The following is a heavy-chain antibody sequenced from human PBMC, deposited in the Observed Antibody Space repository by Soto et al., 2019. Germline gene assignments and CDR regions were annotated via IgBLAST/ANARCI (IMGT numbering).Heavy chain of an antibody. V-gene: IGHV1-69*13. CDR3: ARVGGYYDSSGYFY. D-gene: IGHD3-22*01. CDR2: IIPIFGTA. Sequence: ASVKVSCKASGGTFSSYAIIWVRQAPGQGLEWMGGIIPIFGTANYAQKFQGRVTITADESTSTAYMELSSLRSEDTAVYYCARVGGYYDSSGYFYWGQGTLVTVSS. CDR1: GGTFSSYA. J-gene: IGHJ4*02.